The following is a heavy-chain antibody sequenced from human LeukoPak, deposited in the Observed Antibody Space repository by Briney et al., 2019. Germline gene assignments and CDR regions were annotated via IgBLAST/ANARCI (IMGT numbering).Heavy chain of an antibody. CDR3: TRETPSTYFDY. V-gene: IGHV1-8*01. Sequence: RASVKVSCKASGYTFSSHDINWVRQATGQGLEWMGWMNPNSGKTGYAQKFQGRITITRNTSISTAYMELSSLRSEDTAVYYCTRETPSTYFDYWGQGTLVTVSS. J-gene: IGHJ4*02. D-gene: IGHD4-23*01. CDR1: GYTFSSHD. CDR2: MNPNSGKT.